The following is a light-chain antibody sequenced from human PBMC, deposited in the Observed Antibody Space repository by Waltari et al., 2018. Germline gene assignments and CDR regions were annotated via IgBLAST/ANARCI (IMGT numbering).Light chain of an antibody. Sequence: DIQMTQSPSTLSTSVGERVPITCRDNQRIGDWLAWYQQKPRKAPKVLIYKASSFETGVPSRFSGSGSGTEFTLTISGLQPDDVATYYCQQYHSYPLTFGPGTKVE. J-gene: IGKJ1*01. CDR2: KAS. CDR1: QRIGDW. CDR3: QQYHSYPLT. V-gene: IGKV1-5*03.